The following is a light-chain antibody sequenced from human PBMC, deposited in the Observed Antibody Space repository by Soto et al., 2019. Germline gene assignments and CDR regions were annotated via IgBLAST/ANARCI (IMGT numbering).Light chain of an antibody. CDR3: QHRSDWPLT. CDR2: DTS. V-gene: IGKV3-11*01. Sequence: EIVLTQSPATLSLSPGQRATLSCRASQSVSSDLAWYQKKPGQAPRLLIYDTSNRAIGIPARFSGRGSGTDFTLIISSIEPEDSAVYFCQHRSDWPLTFGGGTKVDIK. J-gene: IGKJ4*01. CDR1: QSVSSD.